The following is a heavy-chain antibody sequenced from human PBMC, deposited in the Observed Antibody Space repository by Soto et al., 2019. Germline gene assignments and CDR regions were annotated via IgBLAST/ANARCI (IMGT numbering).Heavy chain of an antibody. CDR3: STYSSSSQPTT. J-gene: IGHJ3*01. CDR2: IWFDGSNK. Sequence: GGSLRLSCAASGFTFSNHGMHLVRQAPGKGLEWVAVIWFDGSNKYYADSVKGRFTISRDNSKNTLYLQINSLRAEDTAVYYCSTYSSSSQPTTWGQGTMVTVSS. D-gene: IGHD6-6*01. CDR1: GFTFSNHG. V-gene: IGHV3-33*01.